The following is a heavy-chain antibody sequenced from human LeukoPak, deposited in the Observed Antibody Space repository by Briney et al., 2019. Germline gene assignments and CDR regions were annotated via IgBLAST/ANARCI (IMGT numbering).Heavy chain of an antibody. CDR1: GYSISSGYY. J-gene: IGHJ5*02. V-gene: IGHV4-38-2*02. Sequence: SETLSLTCTVSGYSISSGYYWGWIRQPPGKGLEWIGSIYHSGSTYYNPSLKSRVTISVDTSKNQFSLKLSSVTAADTAVYYCARAGGYCTNGVCYNNPMYSSSWDREFDPWGQGTLVTVSS. CDR3: ARAGGYCTNGVCYNNPMYSSSWDREFDP. D-gene: IGHD2-8*01. CDR2: IYHSGST.